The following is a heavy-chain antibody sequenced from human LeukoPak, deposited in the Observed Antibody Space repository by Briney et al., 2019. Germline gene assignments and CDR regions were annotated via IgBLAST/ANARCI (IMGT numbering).Heavy chain of an antibody. J-gene: IGHJ4*02. CDR3: ATKGYDSSGYYFDY. Sequence: AASVKGSCKASGGTFSSYAISWVRQAPGQGLEWMGGIIPIFGTANYAQKFQGRVTITTDESTSTAYMELSSLRSEDTAVYYCATKGYDSSGYYFDYWGQGTLVTVSS. D-gene: IGHD3-22*01. CDR1: GGTFSSYA. CDR2: IIPIFGTA. V-gene: IGHV1-69*05.